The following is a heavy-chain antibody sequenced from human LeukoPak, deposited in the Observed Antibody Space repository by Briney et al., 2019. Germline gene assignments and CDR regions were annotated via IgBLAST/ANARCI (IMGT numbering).Heavy chain of an antibody. CDR2: IYYSGST. D-gene: IGHD6-13*01. Sequence: PSETLSLTRTVSGGSISSSSYYWGWIRQPPGKGLEWIGSIYYSGSTYYNPSLKSRVTISVDTSKNQFSLKLSSVTAADTAVYYCARDTGYSSSWRGYFQHWGQGTLVTVSS. V-gene: IGHV4-39*07. CDR3: ARDTGYSSSWRGYFQH. CDR1: GGSISSSSYY. J-gene: IGHJ1*01.